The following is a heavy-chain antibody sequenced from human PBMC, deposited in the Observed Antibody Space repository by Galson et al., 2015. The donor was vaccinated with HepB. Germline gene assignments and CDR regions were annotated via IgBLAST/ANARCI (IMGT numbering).Heavy chain of an antibody. CDR3: ARGELIAAAIDY. CDR1: GGFISSYY. V-gene: IGHV4-59*01. J-gene: IGHJ4*02. D-gene: IGHD6-13*01. Sequence: ETLSLTCTVSGGFISSYYWSWIRQPPGKGLEWIGYIYYSGSTNYNPSLKSRVTISVDTSKNQFFLKLSSVTAADTAVYYCARGELIAAAIDYWGQGTLVTVSS. CDR2: IYYSGST.